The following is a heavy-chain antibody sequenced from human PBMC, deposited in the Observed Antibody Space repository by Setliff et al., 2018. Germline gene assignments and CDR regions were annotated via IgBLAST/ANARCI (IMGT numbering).Heavy chain of an antibody. D-gene: IGHD1-1*01. CDR1: GGSFTGYY. Sequence: SETLSLTCTVYGGSFTGYYWSWFRQVPGKGLEWIAEIGHSDMPHYNPSLKSRVTISADTSKSEFSLRLNSVTAADSAVYYCARDLQLSSWFDPWGQGTLVTVSS. CDR2: IGHSDMP. CDR3: ARDLQLSSWFDP. J-gene: IGHJ5*02. V-gene: IGHV4-34*01.